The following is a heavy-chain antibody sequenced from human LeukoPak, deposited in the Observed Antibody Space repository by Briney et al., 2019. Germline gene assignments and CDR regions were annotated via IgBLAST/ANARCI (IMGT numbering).Heavy chain of an antibody. J-gene: IGHJ6*02. D-gene: IGHD3-22*01. CDR1: GGTFSSYA. Sequence: ASVKVSCKASGGTFSSYAISWVRQAPGQGLEWMGGIIPIFGTANYAQKFQGRVTITADESTSTAYMELSSLRSEDTAVYYCARVRGTYYYDSSGYYYGYYGMDVWGQGTTVTVSS. CDR3: ARVRGTYYYDSSGYYYGYYGMDV. V-gene: IGHV1-69*01. CDR2: IIPIFGTA.